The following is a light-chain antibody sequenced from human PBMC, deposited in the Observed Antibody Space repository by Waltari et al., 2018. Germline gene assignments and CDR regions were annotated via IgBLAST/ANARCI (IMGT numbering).Light chain of an antibody. CDR1: NSDIGDYDY. V-gene: IGLV2-14*03. Sequence: QSALTQPASVSGSLGQSITISCPGTNSDIGDYDYVSCYQQHPGKAPKLMICDVTERPSGVSNRFSGSKSGNTASLTISGLQAEDEADYYCSSYTSNATWVFGGGTELTVL. CDR3: SSYTSNATWV. CDR2: DVT. J-gene: IGLJ3*02.